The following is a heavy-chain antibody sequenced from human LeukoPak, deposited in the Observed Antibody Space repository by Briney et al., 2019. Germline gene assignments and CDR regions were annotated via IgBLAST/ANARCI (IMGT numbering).Heavy chain of an antibody. D-gene: IGHD5-12*01. CDR2: MNPNSGNT. CDR1: GYTFTSYD. V-gene: IGHV1-8*01. CDR3: ARGRYSGYVIDY. Sequence: VASVNVSCTASGYTFTSYDINWVRQATGQGLERMGWMNPNSGNTGYAQKFQGRVTMTRNTSISTAYMELSSLRSEDTAVYYCARGRYSGYVIDYWGQGTLVTVSS. J-gene: IGHJ4*02.